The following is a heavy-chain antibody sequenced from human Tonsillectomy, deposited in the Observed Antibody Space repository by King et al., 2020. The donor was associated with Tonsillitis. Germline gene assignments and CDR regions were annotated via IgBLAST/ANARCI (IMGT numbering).Heavy chain of an antibody. Sequence: QLQESGPGLVKPSETLSLTCTVSGYSIXSXYYWGWIRQPPGKGLEWIASVYFIGNTFYNPSLEGRATTSLDTSKNQFSLELSSVTAPDTALYYCARAGXXXGXXNFAXXYYLXYWGXXILVTVS. CDR1: GYSIXSXYY. J-gene: IGHJ4*02. CDR2: VYFIGNT. CDR3: ARAGXXXGXXNFAXXYYLXY. V-gene: IGHV4-38-2*02.